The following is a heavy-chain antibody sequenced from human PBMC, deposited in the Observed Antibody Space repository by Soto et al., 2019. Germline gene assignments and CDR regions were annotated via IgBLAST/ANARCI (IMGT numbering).Heavy chain of an antibody. Sequence: QVQLQESGPGLVKPSETLSLTCSVSGVSTSNHYWTWIQKPPGQGPEWIGCIYYRGTTNYNASFNSRVTISVDTSKNQFSLKLTSVTTADTAVYYCARGGGSPYHDHEFDYWGQGILVTVSS. V-gene: IGHV4-59*11. J-gene: IGHJ4*02. CDR2: IYYRGTT. CDR3: ARGGGSPYHDHEFDY. D-gene: IGHD2-2*01. CDR1: GVSTSNHY.